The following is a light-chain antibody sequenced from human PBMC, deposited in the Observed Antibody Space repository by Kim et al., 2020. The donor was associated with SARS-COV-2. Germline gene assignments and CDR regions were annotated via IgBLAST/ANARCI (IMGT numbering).Light chain of an antibody. CDR2: EVN. CDR1: SSDVGAYDY. CDR3: SSFGGNDNFV. V-gene: IGLV2-8*01. Sequence: GQSVTISCTGTSSDVGAYDYVSWYQQHPGKAPKLLIFEVNKRLSGVPDRFSASKSGNTAPLTVSGLQPEDEADYYCSSFGGNDNFVFGSGTKSPS. J-gene: IGLJ1*01.